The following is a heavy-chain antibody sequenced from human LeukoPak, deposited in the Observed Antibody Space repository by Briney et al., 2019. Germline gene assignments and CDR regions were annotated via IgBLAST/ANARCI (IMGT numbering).Heavy chain of an antibody. V-gene: IGHV3-21*01. CDR1: GFTFSSYS. CDR2: ISSSSSYI. J-gene: IGHJ4*02. Sequence: GGSLRLSCAASGFTFSSYSMNWVRQAPGKGLEWVSSISSSSSYIYYADSVKGRITISRDNAKNSLYLQMNSLRAEDTAVYYCARDTSYFMVRGVVDYWGQGTLVTVSS. CDR3: ARDTSYFMVRGVVDY. D-gene: IGHD3-10*01.